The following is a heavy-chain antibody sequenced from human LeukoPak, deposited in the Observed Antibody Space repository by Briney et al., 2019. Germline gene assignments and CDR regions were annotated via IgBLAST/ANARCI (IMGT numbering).Heavy chain of an antibody. CDR3: ERRVRAGSGIDY. CDR1: GGSISSSSYY. V-gene: IGHV4-39*01. Sequence: SETLSLTSTVSGGSISSSSYYRGWLRQPLGKRLKWIGWIYYTGSTYYIPCLNSRATISVVTSKDQFSMKLRSLTTAETAVYNCERRVRAGSGIDYWGQGTLATVSS. D-gene: IGHD6-19*01. J-gene: IGHJ4*02. CDR2: IYYTGST.